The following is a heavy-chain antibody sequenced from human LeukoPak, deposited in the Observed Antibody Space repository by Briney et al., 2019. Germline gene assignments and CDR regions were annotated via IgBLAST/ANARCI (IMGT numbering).Heavy chain of an antibody. CDR3: ARAHYYDSSGYWWFDP. CDR1: GGSISSGDYY. V-gene: IGHV4-30-4*08. Sequence: SQTLSLTCTVSGGSISSGDYYWSRIRQPPGKGLECIGYIYYSGSTYYNPPLKSRVTISVDTSKNQFSLKLSSVTAADTAVYYCARAHYYDSSGYWWFDPWGQGTLVTVSS. CDR2: IYYSGST. J-gene: IGHJ5*02. D-gene: IGHD3-22*01.